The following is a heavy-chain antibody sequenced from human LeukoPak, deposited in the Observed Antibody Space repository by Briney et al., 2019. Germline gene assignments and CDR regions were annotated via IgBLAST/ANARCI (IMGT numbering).Heavy chain of an antibody. CDR3: AAEETVDCSGTNCYPP. D-gene: IGHD2-2*01. CDR1: GFTFINSA. Sequence: SVKVSCKASGFTFINSAVQWVRQARGQRLEWIGWIVVGSGNTNYAQKFQERVTITRDMSTSTAYMELSSLRSEDTAVYYCAAEETVDCSGTNCYPPWGQGTLVTVSS. CDR2: IVVGSGNT. V-gene: IGHV1-58*01. J-gene: IGHJ5*02.